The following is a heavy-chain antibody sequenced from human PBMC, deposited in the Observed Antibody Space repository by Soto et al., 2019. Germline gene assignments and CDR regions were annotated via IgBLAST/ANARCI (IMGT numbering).Heavy chain of an antibody. D-gene: IGHD6-13*01. CDR2: VAYDGGKK. CDR3: AREVGIAAAGTIDHYHYGMGV. J-gene: IGHJ6*02. V-gene: IGHV3-33*05. Sequence: GKGLEWVAVVAYDGGKKYYADSVKGRFTISRDNSKNTLYLQMNSLRAEDTAVYYCAREVGIAAAGTIDHYHYGMGVRAQRPTVS.